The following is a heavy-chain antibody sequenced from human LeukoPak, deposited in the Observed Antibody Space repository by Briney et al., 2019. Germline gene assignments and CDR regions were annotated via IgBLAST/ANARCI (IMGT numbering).Heavy chain of an antibody. J-gene: IGHJ6*03. CDR2: ISGSGGST. D-gene: IGHD2-2*01. CDR1: GFTFSSYA. V-gene: IGHV3-23*01. Sequence: GGSLRLSCAASGFTFSSYAMSWVRQAPGKGLEWVSAISGSGGSTYYADSVKGRFTISRDNSKNTLYLQMNSLRAEDTAVYYCAKGYCSSTSCYLGGFYYYYYMDVWGKGPRSPSP. CDR3: AKGYCSSTSCYLGGFYYYYYMDV.